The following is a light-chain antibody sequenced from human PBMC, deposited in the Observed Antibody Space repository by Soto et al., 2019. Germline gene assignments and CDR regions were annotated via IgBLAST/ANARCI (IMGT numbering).Light chain of an antibody. J-gene: IGKJ1*01. CDR1: QGVSGK. CDR3: QQSNNWPWT. Sequence: EVLMTQSPATLSVSPGERATLSCRASQGVSGKLARYQQKPGQAPRLLIYDASTRATGIPARFSGSGSGTEFTLTISSLQSEDFAVYYCQQSNNWPWTFGQGTKVDIK. CDR2: DAS. V-gene: IGKV3-15*01.